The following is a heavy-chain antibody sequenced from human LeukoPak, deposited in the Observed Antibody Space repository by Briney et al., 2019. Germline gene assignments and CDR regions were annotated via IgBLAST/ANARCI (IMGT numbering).Heavy chain of an antibody. Sequence: GESLKISCKGSGYSFSNYWIGWVRQMPGKGLEWMGIIFPGDSDTRYSPSFQGQVTLSADKSISTAYLQWSSLKASDTAMYYCARQSRPGDIVATSYYYYYGMDVWGQGTTVTVFS. CDR3: ARQSRPGDIVATSYYYYYGMDV. V-gene: IGHV5-51*01. D-gene: IGHD5-12*01. CDR1: GYSFSNYW. J-gene: IGHJ6*02. CDR2: IFPGDSDT.